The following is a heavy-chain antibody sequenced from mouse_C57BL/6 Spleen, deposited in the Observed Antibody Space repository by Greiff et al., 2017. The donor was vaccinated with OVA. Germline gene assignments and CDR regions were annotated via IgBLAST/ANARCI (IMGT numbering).Heavy chain of an antibody. Sequence: VKLVGSGPGLVAPSQSLSITCTVSGFSLTSYGVDWVRQSPGKGLEWLGVIWGGGSTNYNSAIKYRLSISKDNSKSKVFLKMNSLKTDDTAVYYCARGTYYDAMDYWGQGTSVTVSA. D-gene: IGHD5-1*01. CDR2: IWGGGST. CDR1: GFSLTSYG. CDR3: ARGTYYDAMDY. V-gene: IGHV2-6*01. J-gene: IGHJ4*01.